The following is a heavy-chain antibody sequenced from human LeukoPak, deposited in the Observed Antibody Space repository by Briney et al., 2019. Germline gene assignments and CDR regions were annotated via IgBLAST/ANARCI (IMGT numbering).Heavy chain of an antibody. Sequence: SETLSLTCTVSGASMNVFYWNWIRQTAGKEVEWIGRMYVSGSTSYNPSLKSRVDMSVDTSRNQVSLKLRSVTAADTATYYCATTPLGFVEGGDNHFMDVWGKATTVTVSS. CDR2: MYVSGST. J-gene: IGHJ6*03. CDR1: GASMNVFY. V-gene: IGHV4-4*07. D-gene: IGHD3-3*01. CDR3: ATTPLGFVEGGDNHFMDV.